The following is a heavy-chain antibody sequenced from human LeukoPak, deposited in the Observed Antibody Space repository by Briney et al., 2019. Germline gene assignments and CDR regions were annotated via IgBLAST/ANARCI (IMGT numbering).Heavy chain of an antibody. Sequence: GGSLRLSCAVSGFTVSSNYMSWVRQAPGKGLEWVSLIYSGGSTSYADSVKGRFTFSRDNSKNTLYLQMNSLRAEDTAVYYCARDGVSWNDVGGLFDYWGQGTLVTVSS. D-gene: IGHD1-1*01. J-gene: IGHJ4*02. V-gene: IGHV3-53*01. CDR1: GFTVSSNY. CDR2: IYSGGST. CDR3: ARDGVSWNDVGGLFDY.